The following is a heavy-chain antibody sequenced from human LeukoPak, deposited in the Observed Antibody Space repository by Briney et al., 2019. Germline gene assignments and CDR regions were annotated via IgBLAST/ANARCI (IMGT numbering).Heavy chain of an antibody. CDR2: IYYSGTT. CDR3: ARGMTYYDFWSGYLTSSYYFDY. D-gene: IGHD3-3*01. CDR1: GASISSSTYY. V-gene: IGHV4-39*07. Sequence: SETLSLTCTVSGASISSSTYYWGWIRQPPGKGLEWIGSIYYSGTTDYNPSLKSRVTISVDTSKNQFSLKLNSVTAADTAVYYCARGMTYYDFWSGYLTSSYYFDYWGQGTLVTVSS. J-gene: IGHJ4*02.